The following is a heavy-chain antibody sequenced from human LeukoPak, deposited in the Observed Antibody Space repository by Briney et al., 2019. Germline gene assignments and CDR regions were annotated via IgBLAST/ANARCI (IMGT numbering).Heavy chain of an antibody. Sequence: PSETLSLTCTVSGGSISSYYWSWIRQPAGKGLEWIGRIYTSGSTNYNPSLKSRVTMSVDTSKNQFSLKLSSVTAADTAVYYCARSYSSSWATYFDYWGPGTLVTVSS. D-gene: IGHD6-13*01. V-gene: IGHV4-4*07. CDR1: GGSISSYY. J-gene: IGHJ4*02. CDR2: IYTSGST. CDR3: ARSYSSSWATYFDY.